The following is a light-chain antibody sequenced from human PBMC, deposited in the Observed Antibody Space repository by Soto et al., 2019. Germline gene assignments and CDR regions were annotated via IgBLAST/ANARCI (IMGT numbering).Light chain of an antibody. V-gene: IGKV1-39*01. CDR1: QGISNY. CDR2: DAS. Sequence: DIQMTQSPSSLSASIGDRFTITCQASQGISNYLNWYQQKPGKAPNLLIYDASNLQSGVPSGFSGSGSATIFTLTISSMQPEDSAIYYCQQSYTTPWTFGQGTKVDI. J-gene: IGKJ1*01. CDR3: QQSYTTPWT.